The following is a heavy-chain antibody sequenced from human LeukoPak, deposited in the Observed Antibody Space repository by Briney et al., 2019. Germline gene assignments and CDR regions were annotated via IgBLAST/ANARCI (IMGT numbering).Heavy chain of an antibody. CDR1: GGSISSYY. J-gene: IGHJ5*02. CDR2: IYYSGST. D-gene: IGHD3-10*01. V-gene: IGHV4-59*01. CDR3: AREVAMIRGVKNWFDR. Sequence: SETLSLTCTVSGGSISSYYWSWIRQPPGKGLEWIGYIYYSGSTNYNPSLKSRVTISVDTSKNQFSLKLSSVTAADTAVYYCAREVAMIRGVKNWFDRWGQGTLVTVSS.